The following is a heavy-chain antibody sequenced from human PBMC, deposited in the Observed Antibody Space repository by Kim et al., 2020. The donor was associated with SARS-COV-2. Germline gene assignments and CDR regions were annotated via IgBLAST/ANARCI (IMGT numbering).Heavy chain of an antibody. CDR1: GYTFTSYD. J-gene: IGHJ5*02. CDR3: ARREFRLRYFDWLSHSDWFDP. V-gene: IGHV1-8*01. Sequence: ASVKVSCKASGYTFTSYDINWVRQATGQGLEWMGWMNPNSGNTGYAQKFQGRVTMTRNTSISTAYMELSSLRSEDTAVYYCARREFRLRYFDWLSHSDWFDPWGQGTLVTVSS. D-gene: IGHD3-9*01. CDR2: MNPNSGNT.